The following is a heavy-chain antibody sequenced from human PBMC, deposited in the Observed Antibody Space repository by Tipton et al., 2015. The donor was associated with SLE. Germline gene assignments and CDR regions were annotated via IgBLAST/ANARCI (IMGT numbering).Heavy chain of an antibody. V-gene: IGHV4-59*01. Sequence: TLSLTCTVSGGSISSYYWSWIRQPPGKGLEWIGYIYYSGSTNYNPSLKSRVTISVDTSKNQFSLKLSSVTAADTAVYYCARGGPYYYGSGSSPAEYFQYRGQGTLVTVSS. CDR1: GGSISSYY. D-gene: IGHD3-10*01. J-gene: IGHJ1*01. CDR3: ARGGPYYYGSGSSPAEYFQY. CDR2: IYYSGST.